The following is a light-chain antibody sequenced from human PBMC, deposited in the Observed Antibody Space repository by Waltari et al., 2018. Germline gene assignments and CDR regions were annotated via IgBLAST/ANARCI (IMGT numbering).Light chain of an antibody. J-gene: IGLJ3*02. CDR2: NID. V-gene: IGLV7-43*01. CDR1: TGSVTNDNF. Sequence: QTLVTPEPSLTVSPGGTVTLPCASSTGSVTNDNFPNLFQQKPGQAPRALIYNIDRKHSWTPGRFAGSPLGGKAALTLSGVQPEDEADYYCLLFYGGVQLRVFGGGTKLTVL. CDR3: LLFYGGVQLRV.